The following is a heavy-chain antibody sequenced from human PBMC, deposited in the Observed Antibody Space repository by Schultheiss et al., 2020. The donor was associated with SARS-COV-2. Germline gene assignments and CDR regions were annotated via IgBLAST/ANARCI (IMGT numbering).Heavy chain of an antibody. J-gene: IGHJ4*02. CDR1: GGSISSYY. V-gene: IGHV4-4*07. D-gene: IGHD3-3*01. CDR3: ASEGLRFLENDY. CDR2: MYTSGNT. Sequence: SETLSLTCIVSGGSISSYYLNWIRQSAGKGLEWIGRMYTSGNTNYNPSLKSRVTMSVDLSNNQFSLKLNSVTAADTAVYYCASEGLRFLENDYWGQGTLVTVSS.